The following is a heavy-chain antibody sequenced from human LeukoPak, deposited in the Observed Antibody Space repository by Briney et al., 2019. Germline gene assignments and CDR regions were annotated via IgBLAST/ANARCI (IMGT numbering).Heavy chain of an antibody. Sequence: SETLSLTCAVYGGSFSAFHWNWIRQSPAKGLEWLGEMKQSGTPRYNPSLQSRVTISVDKSKNQFSLNVRSVTAADTAVYYCARHTDYGGNSRWFDPWGQGTLVTVSS. CDR1: GGSFSAFH. V-gene: IGHV4-34*01. CDR3: ARHTDYGGNSRWFDP. D-gene: IGHD4-23*01. J-gene: IGHJ5*02. CDR2: MKQSGTP.